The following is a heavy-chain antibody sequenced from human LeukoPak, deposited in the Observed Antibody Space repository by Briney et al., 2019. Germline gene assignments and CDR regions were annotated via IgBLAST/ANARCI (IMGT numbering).Heavy chain of an antibody. D-gene: IGHD1-26*01. J-gene: IGHJ4*02. Sequence: GGSLRLSCEASGFTFSSYSMNWVRQAPGKGLEWVSSISSISSYIYYADSVKRRFTISRDNAKNSLYLQMNSLRAEDTAVYYCARDRGSYGGSYFDYWGQGTLVTVSS. CDR1: GFTFSSYS. V-gene: IGHV3-21*01. CDR3: ARDRGSYGGSYFDY. CDR2: ISSISSYI.